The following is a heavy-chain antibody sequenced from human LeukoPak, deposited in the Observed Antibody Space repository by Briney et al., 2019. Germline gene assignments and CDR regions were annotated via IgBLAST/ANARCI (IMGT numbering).Heavy chain of an antibody. CDR3: AREGSQRTYSGYDSAYYYGMDV. CDR2: ISAYNGNT. D-gene: IGHD5-12*01. CDR1: GGTFSSYA. Sequence: GASVKVSCKASGGTFSSYAISWVRQAPGQGLEWMGWISAYNGNTNYAQKLQGRVTMTTDTSTSTAYMELRSLRSDDTAVYYCAREGSQRTYSGYDSAYYYGMDVWGQGTTVTVSS. V-gene: IGHV1-18*01. J-gene: IGHJ6*02.